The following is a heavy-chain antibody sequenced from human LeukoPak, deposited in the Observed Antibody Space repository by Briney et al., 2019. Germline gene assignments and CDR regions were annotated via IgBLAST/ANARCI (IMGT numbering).Heavy chain of an antibody. J-gene: IGHJ4*02. CDR3: ARWSRAYYDSSGYKAGYFDY. Sequence: SVKVSCKASGGTFSSYAISWVRQAPGQGLEWMGGIIPIFGTANYAQKFQGRVTITADESTSTAYMELSSLRSEDTAVYYCARWSRAYYDSSGYKAGYFDYWGQGTLVTVSS. D-gene: IGHD3-22*01. CDR2: IIPIFGTA. CDR1: GGTFSSYA. V-gene: IGHV1-69*01.